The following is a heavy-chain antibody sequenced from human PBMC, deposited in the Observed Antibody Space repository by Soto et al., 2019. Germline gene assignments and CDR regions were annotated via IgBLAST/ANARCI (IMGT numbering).Heavy chain of an antibody. Sequence: PSETLSLTCAVSGYSISSGYYWGWIRHPPGKGLELIGSIYHSGSTYYNPSLKSRVTISLDTSKNQFSLKLSSVTAADTAVYYCARDWQQGIVGATGWFDPWGQGTLVTFSS. J-gene: IGHJ5*02. D-gene: IGHD1-26*01. CDR1: GYSISSGYY. CDR2: IYHSGST. V-gene: IGHV4-38-2*02. CDR3: ARDWQQGIVGATGWFDP.